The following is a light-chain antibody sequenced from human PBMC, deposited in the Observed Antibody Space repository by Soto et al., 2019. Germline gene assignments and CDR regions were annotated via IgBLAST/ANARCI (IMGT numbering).Light chain of an antibody. CDR2: GNS. CDR1: SSNIGANYD. Sequence: QSVLTQPPSVSGAPGQGVTISCTGGSSNIGANYDVHWYQQLPGTAPKVLIYGNSNRPSGVPDRFSGSKSGTSASLAITGLQVEDEADYYCQSYDGSLRNVIFGGGTKVTVL. CDR3: QSYDGSLRNVI. J-gene: IGLJ2*01. V-gene: IGLV1-40*01.